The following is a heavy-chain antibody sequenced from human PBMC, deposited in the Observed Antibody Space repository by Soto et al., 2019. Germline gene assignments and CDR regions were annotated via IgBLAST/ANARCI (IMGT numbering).Heavy chain of an antibody. CDR3: ARDATILTRAMDV. CDR1: GGSISNYY. D-gene: IGHD3-3*01. J-gene: IGHJ6*02. V-gene: IGHV4-4*07. CDR2: ISSSGST. Sequence: QVQLQQSGPGLVKPSETLSLTCTVSGGSISNYYWSWIRQTVGKGLEWIGRISSSGSTNYNPSLKSRVTMSIDTSEKQFSLNLRSVTAADTAIYYCARDATILTRAMDVWGQGTTVTVSS.